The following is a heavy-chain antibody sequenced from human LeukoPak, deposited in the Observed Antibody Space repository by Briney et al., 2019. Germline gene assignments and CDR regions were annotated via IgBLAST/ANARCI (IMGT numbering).Heavy chain of an antibody. CDR1: GGSFSGYY. D-gene: IGHD4-17*01. V-gene: IGHV4-34*01. CDR2: INDSGST. CDR3: AREKGYDDYVGGDYYYYYMDV. J-gene: IGHJ6*03. Sequence: SETLSLTCAVYGGSFSGYYWSWIRQPPGKGLEWIGEINDSGSTKYNPSLKSRVTMSGDTSKKQYSLKLNSVTAADTAVYYCAREKGYDDYVGGDYYYYYMDVWGKGTTVTISS.